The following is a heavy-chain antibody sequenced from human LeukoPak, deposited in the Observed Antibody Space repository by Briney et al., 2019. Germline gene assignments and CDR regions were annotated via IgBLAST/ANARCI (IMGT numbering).Heavy chain of an antibody. CDR1: GYTFTGYY. CDR2: INFNSGGT. J-gene: IGHJ4*02. V-gene: IGHV1-2*02. D-gene: IGHD5-12*01. CDR3: ARGGLRRPFDY. Sequence: DSVKVSCKASGYTFTGYYVYWVRQAPGQGLEWLAWINFNSGGTKYAQNFQGRVTLTRDTSISTAYMELSSLRSEDTAVYYCARGGLRRPFDYWGQGTLVTVSS.